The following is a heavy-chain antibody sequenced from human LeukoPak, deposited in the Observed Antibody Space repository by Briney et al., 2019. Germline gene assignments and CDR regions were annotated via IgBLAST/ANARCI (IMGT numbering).Heavy chain of an antibody. CDR2: ISSNGGST. CDR3: VREYDILTGSSFDY. J-gene: IGHJ4*02. Sequence: PGGSLRLSCSASGFTFSSYAMHWVRQAPGKGLEYVSAISSNGGSTYYADSVKGRFTISRDNSKNTLYLQMSSRRTEDTAVYYCVREYDILTGSSFDYWGQGTLITVSS. D-gene: IGHD3-9*01. V-gene: IGHV3-64D*06. CDR1: GFTFSSYA.